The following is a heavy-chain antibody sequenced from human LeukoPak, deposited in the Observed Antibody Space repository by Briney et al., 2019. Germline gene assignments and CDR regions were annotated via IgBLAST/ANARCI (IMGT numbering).Heavy chain of an antibody. V-gene: IGHV4-30-4*01. J-gene: IGHJ5*02. Sequence: PSQTLSLTCAVSGASIIRTEYYWSWIRQPPGKGLEWIGYIHYSGSAYSGRAYYNPSLKSRVTTSEDTSKNPFSLQLTSVTAADTAVYYCAATPDWSGPWGQGTLVTVSS. CDR2: IHYSGSAYSGRA. CDR1: GASIIRTEYY. CDR3: AATPDWSGP.